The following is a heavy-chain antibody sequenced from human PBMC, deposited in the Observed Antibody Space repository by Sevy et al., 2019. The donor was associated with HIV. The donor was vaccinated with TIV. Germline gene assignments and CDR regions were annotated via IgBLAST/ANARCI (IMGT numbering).Heavy chain of an antibody. J-gene: IGHJ6*02. CDR1: GFSISSGYY. CDR2: IYHSGRT. D-gene: IGHD2-15*01. Sequence: TLSLTCTVSGFSISSGYYWGWIRQSPEKGLEWIGNIYHSGRTYYKPSLKSRVTISVDTSKNQFSLKLISVTAADTAVYYCARASAGGRLDYYGMDVWGQGTTVTVSS. V-gene: IGHV4-38-2*02. CDR3: ARASAGGRLDYYGMDV.